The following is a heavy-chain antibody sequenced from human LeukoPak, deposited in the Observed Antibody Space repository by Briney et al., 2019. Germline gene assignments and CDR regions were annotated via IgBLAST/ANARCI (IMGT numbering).Heavy chain of an antibody. CDR2: ISSSGSTI. V-gene: IGHV3-11*01. Sequence: GGSLRLSCAAYGFTFSDYYMSWIRQAPGKGLEWVSYISSSGSTIYYADSVKGRFTISRDNAKNSLYLQMNSLRAEDTALYYCAKGYDYVWGSYRTLFDYWGQGTLVTVSS. CDR3: AKGYDYVWGSYRTLFDY. CDR1: GFTFSDYY. J-gene: IGHJ4*02. D-gene: IGHD3-16*02.